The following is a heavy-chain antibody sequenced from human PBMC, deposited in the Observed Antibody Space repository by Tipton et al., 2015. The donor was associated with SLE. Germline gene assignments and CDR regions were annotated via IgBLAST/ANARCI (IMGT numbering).Heavy chain of an antibody. Sequence: SLRLSCAASGFTFRTFSMNWVRHAPGKGLEWISYISLSSTTIHYADSVKGRFTISRDNARNSLYLQMNSLRAEDTAVYYCARDYRELAVDHWGQGTLVTVSS. CDR1: GFTFRTFS. CDR3: ARDYRELAVDH. CDR2: ISLSSTTI. D-gene: IGHD1-1*01. V-gene: IGHV3-48*01. J-gene: IGHJ4*02.